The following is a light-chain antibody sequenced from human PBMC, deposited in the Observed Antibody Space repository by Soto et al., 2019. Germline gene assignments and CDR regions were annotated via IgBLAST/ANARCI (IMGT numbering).Light chain of an antibody. Sequence: QSVLTQPPSVSAAAGQRVTISCSGSSSNIGSNYVSWYQQLPGAAPKLLIYDNNKRPSGIPDRFSGSTSGTSATLAIAGLQTGDEADYYCDSWDNSLSVVLFGGGTKLTVL. CDR3: DSWDNSLSVVL. V-gene: IGLV1-51*01. CDR1: SSNIGSNY. CDR2: DNN. J-gene: IGLJ2*01.